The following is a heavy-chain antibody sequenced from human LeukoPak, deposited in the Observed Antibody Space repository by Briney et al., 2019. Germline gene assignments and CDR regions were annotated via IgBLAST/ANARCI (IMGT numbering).Heavy chain of an antibody. CDR2: MNPNSGNT. J-gene: IGHJ3*02. Sequence: ASVKVSCXASGYTFTSDDINWVRQATGQGLEWMGWMNPNSGNTGYAQKFQGRVTITRNTSISTAYMELSSLRSEDTAVYYCAADPRWSGYYLDAFDIWGQGTMVTVSS. CDR1: GYTFTSDD. CDR3: AADPRWSGYYLDAFDI. V-gene: IGHV1-8*03. D-gene: IGHD3-3*01.